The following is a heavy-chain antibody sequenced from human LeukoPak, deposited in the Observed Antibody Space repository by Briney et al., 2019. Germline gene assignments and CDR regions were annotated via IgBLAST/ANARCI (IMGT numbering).Heavy chain of an antibody. J-gene: IGHJ4*02. CDR3: ARRVRQSGFDY. V-gene: IGHV5-51*01. CDR2: IYPGDSDT. Sequence: GESLKISCKGSGYSFSNYWIGWVRQMPGKGLEWMGIIYPGDSDTRYSPSFQGQVTISADKSISTTYLQWSSLKASDTAMYYCARRVRQSGFDYWGQGTLVTVSS. CDR1: GYSFSNYW.